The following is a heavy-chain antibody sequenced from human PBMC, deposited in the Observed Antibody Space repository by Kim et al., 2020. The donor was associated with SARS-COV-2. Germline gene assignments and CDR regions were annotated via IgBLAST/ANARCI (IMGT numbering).Heavy chain of an antibody. CDR1: GGSISSYY. J-gene: IGHJ6*02. V-gene: IGHV4-59*01. CDR3: ARAPLNPYYDFWSGYSTNYYYYGMDV. D-gene: IGHD3-3*01. Sequence: SETLSLTCTVSGGSISSYYWSWIRQPPGKGLEWIGYIYYSGSTNYNPSLKSRVTISVDTSKNQFSLKLSSVTAADTAVYYCARAPLNPYYDFWSGYSTNYYYYGMDVWGQGTTVTVSS. CDR2: IYYSGST.